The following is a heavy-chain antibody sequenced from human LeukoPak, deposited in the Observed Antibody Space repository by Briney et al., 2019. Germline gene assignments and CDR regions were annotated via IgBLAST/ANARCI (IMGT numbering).Heavy chain of an antibody. CDR1: GFTFSSYG. Sequence: GGSLRLSCAASGFTFSSYGMHWVRQAEGKGLEWVAVLSYDGSNKYYADSVKCRFTISRDNSKNTLYLQMNSRRAEDTAVYYCANAVDTAVSTTFDYWGQGTLVTVSS. V-gene: IGHV3-30*18. D-gene: IGHD5-18*01. CDR2: LSYDGSNK. CDR3: ANAVDTAVSTTFDY. J-gene: IGHJ4*02.